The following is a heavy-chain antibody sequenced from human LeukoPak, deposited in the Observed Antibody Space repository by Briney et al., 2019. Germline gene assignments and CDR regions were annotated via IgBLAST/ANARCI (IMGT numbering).Heavy chain of an antibody. CDR1: GDTFISYA. CDR2: IIPIFGTA. D-gene: IGHD2-15*01. CDR3: VVVVVAATPFLDY. V-gene: IGHV1-69*13. Sequence: GASVKVSCKASGDTFISYAISWVRQAPGQGLEWMGGIIPIFGTANYAQKFQGRVTITADESTSTAYMELSSLRSEDTAVYYCVVVVVAATPFLDYWGQGTLVTVSS. J-gene: IGHJ4*02.